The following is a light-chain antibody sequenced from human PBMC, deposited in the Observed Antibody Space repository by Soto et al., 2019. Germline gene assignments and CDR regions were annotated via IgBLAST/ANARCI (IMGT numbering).Light chain of an antibody. J-gene: IGKJ1*01. CDR1: QSVSSNY. CDR2: GAS. CDR3: QQYGDSPRT. V-gene: IGKV3-20*01. Sequence: EIVLTQSPGTLSLSPGERATLSCRASQSVSSNYLAWYQQKLGQAPRLLIYGASSRATGIPDRFSGSGSGTDFTLTISRLEPEDLAVYYCQQYGDSPRTFGPGTKVEIK.